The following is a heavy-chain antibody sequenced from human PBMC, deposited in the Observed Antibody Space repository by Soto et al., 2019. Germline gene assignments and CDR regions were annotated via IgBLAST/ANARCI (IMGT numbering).Heavy chain of an antibody. V-gene: IGHV3-48*02. Sequence: GGSLRLSCAASGFTFSSYSMNWVRQTPGKGLEWVSYISGGSTTIYYADSVKGRFTISRDNAKNSLYLQMNSLRDEDTAVYYCARGLAEFDPWGQGTPVTVSS. CDR2: ISGGSTTI. J-gene: IGHJ5*02. CDR1: GFTFSSYS. CDR3: ARGLAEFDP.